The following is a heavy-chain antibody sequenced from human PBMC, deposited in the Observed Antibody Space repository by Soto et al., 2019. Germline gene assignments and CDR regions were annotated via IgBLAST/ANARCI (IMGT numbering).Heavy chain of an antibody. CDR2: IWYDGSNK. CDR1: GFTFSSYG. J-gene: IGHJ6*02. D-gene: IGHD5-18*01. Sequence: GGSLRLSCAASGFTFSSYGMHWVRQAPGKGLEWVAVIWYDGSNKYYADSVKGRFTISRDNSKNTLYLQMNSLRAEDTAVYYCARETAVYGYSYGLRDHMDVWGQGTTVTVSS. CDR3: ARETAVYGYSYGLRDHMDV. V-gene: IGHV3-33*01.